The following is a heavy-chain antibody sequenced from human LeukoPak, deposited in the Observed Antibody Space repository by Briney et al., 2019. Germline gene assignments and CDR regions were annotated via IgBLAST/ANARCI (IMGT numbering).Heavy chain of an antibody. CDR3: TRESGAFSPFGF. J-gene: IGHJ4*02. V-gene: IGHV4-4*02. D-gene: IGHD1-26*01. Sequence: SGTLSLTCAVSGGSILTTNWWSWVRQPPGKGREWIGEIHLSGASNYNPSLKSRVNMSIDKSKNQLSLKLTSVTAADTAIYYCTRESGAFSPFGFWGQGTLVTVSS. CDR1: GGSILTTNW. CDR2: IHLSGAS.